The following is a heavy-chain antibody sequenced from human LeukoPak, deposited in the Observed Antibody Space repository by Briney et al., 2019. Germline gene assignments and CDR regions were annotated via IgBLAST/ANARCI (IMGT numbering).Heavy chain of an antibody. V-gene: IGHV4-59*01. CDR1: GGSISSYY. CDR3: ARSRDGYNLSDY. CDR2: IYYSGST. J-gene: IGHJ4*02. Sequence: PSETLPLTCTVSGGSISSYYWSWIRQPPGKGLEWVGYIYYSGSTNYNPSLKSRVTISVDTSKNQFSLKLSSVTAADTAVYYCARSRDGYNLSDYWGQGTLVTVSS. D-gene: IGHD5-24*01.